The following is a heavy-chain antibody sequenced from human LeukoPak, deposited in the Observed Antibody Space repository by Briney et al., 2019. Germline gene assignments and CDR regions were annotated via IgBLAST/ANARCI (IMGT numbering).Heavy chain of an antibody. V-gene: IGHV1-69*01. CDR2: IIPIFGTA. D-gene: IGHD6-13*01. CDR1: GGTFSSYA. CDR3: AGGIAAAGSFDY. J-gene: IGHJ4*02. Sequence: SVKVSCKASGGTFSSYAISWVRQAPGQGLEWMGGIIPIFGTANYAQKFQGRVTITADEPTSTAYMELSSLRSEDTAVYYCAGGIAAAGSFDYWGQGTLVTVSS.